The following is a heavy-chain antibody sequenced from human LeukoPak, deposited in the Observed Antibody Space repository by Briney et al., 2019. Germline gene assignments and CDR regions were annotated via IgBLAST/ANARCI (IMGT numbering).Heavy chain of an antibody. CDR2: IYYSGST. CDR1: GGSISSSSYY. D-gene: IGHD3-3*01. CDR3: ARRAYYDFWSGPRKSDTKNWFDP. Sequence: SETLSLTCTVSGGSISSSSYYWGWIRQPPGKGLEWIGSIYYSGSTYYNPSLKSRVTISVDTSKNQFSLKLSSVTAADTAVYYCARRAYYDFWSGPRKSDTKNWFDPWGQGTLVTVSS. J-gene: IGHJ5*02. V-gene: IGHV4-39*01.